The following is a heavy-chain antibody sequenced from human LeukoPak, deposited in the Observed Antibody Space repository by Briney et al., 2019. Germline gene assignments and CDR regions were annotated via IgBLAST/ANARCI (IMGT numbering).Heavy chain of an antibody. CDR2: IKSDGITI. D-gene: IGHD1-20*01. Sequence: GGSLRPSCAASGFTFSNYMMHWVRQAPGKGLVWVSRIKSDGITITYADSVKGRFTISRDNAKNTLYLQMNSLRAEDTAVYYCLRDLNWSLDQWGQGTLVTVSS. CDR1: GFTFSNYM. V-gene: IGHV3-74*01. CDR3: LRDLNWSLDQ. J-gene: IGHJ4*02.